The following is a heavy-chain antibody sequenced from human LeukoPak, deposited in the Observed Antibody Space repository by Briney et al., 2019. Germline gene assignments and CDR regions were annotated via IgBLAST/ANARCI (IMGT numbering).Heavy chain of an antibody. J-gene: IGHJ4*02. Sequence: GGSLRLSCAASGFTVSSNFMSWVRQAPGKGLEWVSVIYSGGNTYYADSVKGRFTISRDNSKNTLYLQMNSLRAEDTAVYYCARGVGYSSSWYYFDYWGQGTLVTVSS. CDR2: IYSGGNT. CDR1: GFTVSSNF. D-gene: IGHD6-13*01. V-gene: IGHV3-53*05. CDR3: ARGVGYSSSWYYFDY.